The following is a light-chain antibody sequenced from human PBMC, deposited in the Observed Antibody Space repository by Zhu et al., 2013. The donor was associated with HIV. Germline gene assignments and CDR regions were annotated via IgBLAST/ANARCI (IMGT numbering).Light chain of an antibody. J-gene: IGKJ1*01. CDR2: DAS. Sequence: EIVLTQSPATLALSPGERATLSCRASQSVSSYLGWYQQKPGQAPRLLISDASNRATGIPARFSGSGSGTDFTLTISSLESEDFAVYYCQQRAKWPRTFGQGTKLEIK. CDR3: QQRAKWPRT. CDR1: QSVSSY. V-gene: IGKV3-11*01.